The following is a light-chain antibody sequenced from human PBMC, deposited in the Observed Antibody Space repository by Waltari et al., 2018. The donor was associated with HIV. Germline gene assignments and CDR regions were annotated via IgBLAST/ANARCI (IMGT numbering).Light chain of an antibody. Sequence: SYELTQPPSVSVSPGQPTSIPCYGDKLGDKYVCWYHQRPGQSPLLVIYQDTTRPSGISERFSGSNSGNTATLTIRGTQALDEGDYYCQTWDSSTVIFGGGTKLTVL. V-gene: IGLV3-1*01. CDR2: QDT. CDR1: KLGDKY. J-gene: IGLJ2*01. CDR3: QTWDSSTVI.